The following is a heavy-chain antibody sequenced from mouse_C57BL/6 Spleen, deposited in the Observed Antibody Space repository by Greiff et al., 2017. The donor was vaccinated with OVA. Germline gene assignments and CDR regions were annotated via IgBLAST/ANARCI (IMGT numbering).Heavy chain of an antibody. D-gene: IGHD1-1*01. J-gene: IGHJ1*03. V-gene: IGHV5-9*01. CDR2: ISGGGGNT. Sequence: EVQLMESGGGLVKPGGSLKLSCAASGFTFSSYTMSWVRQTPGQRLEWVATISGGGGNTYYPDSVKGRFTISGDNAKNTLYLQMSSLRSEDTALYYCARVPSTTVVASPWYFDVWGTGTTVTVSS. CDR3: ARVPSTTVVASPWYFDV. CDR1: GFTFSSYT.